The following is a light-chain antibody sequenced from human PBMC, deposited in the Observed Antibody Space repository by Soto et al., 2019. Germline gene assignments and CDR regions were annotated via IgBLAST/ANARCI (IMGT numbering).Light chain of an antibody. CDR2: GAS. CDR1: QSLTTNY. CDR3: QHYGPPPLMYT. J-gene: IGKJ2*01. Sequence: EIVLTQSPGTLSLSPGERVTLSCRASQSLTTNYLAWYQQKPGQAPRLLIYGASNRATGVPDRFSGSGSGTDFPPTITRREPEDFAVYYCQHYGPPPLMYTLGQGTKLGVK. V-gene: IGKV3-20*01.